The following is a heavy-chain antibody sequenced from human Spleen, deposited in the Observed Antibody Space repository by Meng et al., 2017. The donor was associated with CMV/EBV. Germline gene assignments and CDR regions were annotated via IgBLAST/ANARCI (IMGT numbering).Heavy chain of an antibody. V-gene: IGHV4-39*07. D-gene: IGHD3-16*01. J-gene: IGHJ4*02. CDR3: ARFNYDYGHIDY. CDR1: GGSISTSVYY. CDR2: IYYSGTS. Sequence: SETLSLTCSVSGGSISTSVYYWGWIRQPPGKGLEWIGNIYYSGTSYYNPSLKSRVTISVDTSKNQFSLKLSSVTAADTAVYYCARFNYDYGHIDYWGQGTLVTVSS.